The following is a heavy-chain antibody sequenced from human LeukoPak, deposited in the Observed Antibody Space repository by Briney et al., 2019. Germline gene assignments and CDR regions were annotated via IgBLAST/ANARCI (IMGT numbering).Heavy chain of an antibody. Sequence: ASVKVSCKTSGYSFTSQDMHWVRQAPGQSLEWMGCINPGNGDTKYSQEFQGRVTIARDTSATTAYMELSSLRSDDLAVYFCTLYNYWGQGTLVTVSS. J-gene: IGHJ4*02. CDR1: GYSFTSQD. V-gene: IGHV1-3*03. CDR3: TLYNY. CDR2: INPGNGDT. D-gene: IGHD2-2*02.